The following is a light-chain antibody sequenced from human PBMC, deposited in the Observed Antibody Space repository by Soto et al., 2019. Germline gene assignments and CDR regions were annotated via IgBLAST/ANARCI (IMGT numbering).Light chain of an antibody. CDR2: SNN. J-gene: IGLJ2*01. CDR3: ASWDDSRNGVV. CDR1: TSNIGINT. Sequence: QSVLTQPPSASGTPGQRVTISCSGSTSNIGINTVNWYQQLPGTAPKLLIYSNNQRPSGVPDRFSGSKSGTSASLAISGLQSEDEADYYCASWDDSRNGVVFGGGTKLTVL. V-gene: IGLV1-44*01.